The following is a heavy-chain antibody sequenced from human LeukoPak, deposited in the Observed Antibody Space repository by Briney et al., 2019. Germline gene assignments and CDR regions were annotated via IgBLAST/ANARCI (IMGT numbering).Heavy chain of an antibody. V-gene: IGHV3-11*04. Sequence: GGSLRLSCAASGFTFSDYYMSWIRQAPGKGLEWVSYISSSGSTIYYADSVKGRFTISRGNAKNTLYLQMNSLRAEDTAVYYCARDRGSLDFDYWGQGTLVTVSS. CDR3: ARDRGSLDFDY. CDR2: ISSSGSTI. D-gene: IGHD3-10*01. CDR1: GFTFSDYY. J-gene: IGHJ4*02.